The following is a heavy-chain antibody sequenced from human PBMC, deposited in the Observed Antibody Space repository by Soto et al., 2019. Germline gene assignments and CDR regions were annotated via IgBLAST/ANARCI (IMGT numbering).Heavy chain of an antibody. CDR3: ARASAAATSWFVH. V-gene: IGHV1-2*02. D-gene: IGHD2-2*01. Sequence: ASVKVSCKTSGYTFTGYYIHWVRQAPGHGLEWMGWINPYSGDANTAQNFQGRVTMARDTPISTVYLELGSLRSDDTAVYYCARASAAATSWFVHWGPGTLVTVSS. CDR2: INPYSGDA. J-gene: IGHJ5*02. CDR1: GYTFTGYY.